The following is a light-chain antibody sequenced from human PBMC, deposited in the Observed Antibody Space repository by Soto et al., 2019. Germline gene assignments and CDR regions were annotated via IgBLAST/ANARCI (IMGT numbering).Light chain of an antibody. CDR3: QQRYSWLRA. CDR1: QSVSSS. J-gene: IGKJ1*01. V-gene: IGKV3-11*01. Sequence: EVVVTQSPDTLSLSPGETATLSCRASQSVSSSVAWYQHKPGQSPRLVVYSGDKRAPGIPPRFSGSGSGTDFTLTISGLESDDFAIYYCQQRYSWLRAFGPGTKVDIK. CDR2: SGD.